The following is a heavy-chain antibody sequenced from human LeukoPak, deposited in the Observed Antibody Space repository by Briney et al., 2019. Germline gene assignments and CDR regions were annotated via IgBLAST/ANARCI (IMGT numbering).Heavy chain of an antibody. Sequence: GASVKVSFKASGYTLTGYYIYWVRQAPRQGLEWVGCINPNSGGTNYAQKFQGRVTMTRDTSISTAYMELSTLTSDDTAVYYCARGPPLKAFGFDSWGQGTLVTVSS. CDR2: INPNSGGT. CDR3: ARGPPLKAFGFDS. CDR1: GYTLTGYY. J-gene: IGHJ5*02. V-gene: IGHV1-2*02.